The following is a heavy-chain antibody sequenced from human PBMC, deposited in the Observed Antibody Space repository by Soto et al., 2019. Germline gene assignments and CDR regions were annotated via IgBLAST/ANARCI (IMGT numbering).Heavy chain of an antibody. J-gene: IGHJ4*02. CDR3: ATSPTWGSYRSYYFDY. CDR2: ISGSGGST. CDR1: GFTFSIYA. D-gene: IGHD3-16*02. V-gene: IGHV3-23*01. Sequence: PGGSLRLSCAASGFTFSIYAMSWVRQAPGEGLEWVSAISGSGGSTYYADSVKGRFTISRDNSKNTLYLQMNSLRAEDTAVYYCATSPTWGSYRSYYFDYWGQGTLVTVSS.